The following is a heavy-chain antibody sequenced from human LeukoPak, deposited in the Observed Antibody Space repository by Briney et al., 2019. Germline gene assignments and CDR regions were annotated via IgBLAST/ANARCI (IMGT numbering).Heavy chain of an antibody. J-gene: IGHJ4*02. CDR1: GVSFSDFD. CDR2: IRYDGSNT. CDR3: AIIPLGGRFDY. V-gene: IGHV3-30*02. D-gene: IGHD3-10*01. Sequence: GGTLRLSCATSGVSFSDFDMQWVRQAPGQGLEGVAFIRYDGSNTYYGDSVKGRFTISRDNSKKILHLQMNGLRPGDTALYYCAIIPLGGRFDYWGQGTLVIVSS.